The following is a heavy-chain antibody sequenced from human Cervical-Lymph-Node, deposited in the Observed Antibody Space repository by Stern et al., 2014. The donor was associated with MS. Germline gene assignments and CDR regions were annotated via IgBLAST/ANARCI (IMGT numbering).Heavy chain of an antibody. CDR2: INPKSSAT. D-gene: IGHD3-3*01. J-gene: IGHJ3*01. CDR1: GYTFIAYF. Sequence: VQLVQSGTEVKKPGASVRVSCKTSGYTFIAYFLYWVRQAPGQGLEWMARINPKSSATDYAEDFEGRVTLTRDTSLNTTYMEVRGLTSDDTAMYYCARGPKFGAFDVWGQGTMVSVST. CDR3: ARGPKFGAFDV. V-gene: IGHV1-2*06.